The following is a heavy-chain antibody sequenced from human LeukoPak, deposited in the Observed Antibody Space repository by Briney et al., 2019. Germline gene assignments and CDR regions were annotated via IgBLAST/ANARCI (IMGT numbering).Heavy chain of an antibody. CDR3: ARAALQNWFDP. CDR1: GGSISSGDYY. V-gene: IGHV4-30-4*08. J-gene: IGHJ5*02. Sequence: SETLSLTCTVSGGSISSGDYYWSWIRQPPGKGLEWIGYIYYSGSTYYNPSLKSRVTISVDTSKNQFSLKLSSVTAADTAVYYCARAALQNWFDPWGQGTLVTVSS. D-gene: IGHD2-15*01. CDR2: IYYSGST.